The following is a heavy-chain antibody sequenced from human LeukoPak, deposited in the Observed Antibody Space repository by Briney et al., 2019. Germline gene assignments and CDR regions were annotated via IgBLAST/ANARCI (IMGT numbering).Heavy chain of an antibody. CDR1: GFTFSSYS. V-gene: IGHV3-21*01. CDR3: ASQSRYDSSGYHY. CDR2: ISSSSGYI. D-gene: IGHD3-22*01. Sequence: PGGSLRLSCAASGFTFSSYSMNWVRQAPGKGLEWVSSISSSSGYIYYADSVKGRFTISRDNSKNTLYLQMNSLRAEDTAVYYCASQSRYDSSGYHYWGQGTLVTVSS. J-gene: IGHJ4*02.